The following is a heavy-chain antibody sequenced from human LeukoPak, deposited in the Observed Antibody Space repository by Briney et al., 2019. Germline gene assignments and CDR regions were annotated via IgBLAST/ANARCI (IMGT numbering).Heavy chain of an antibody. CDR3: AKYGPQDSGSSHFDY. CDR1: GFTFSSYA. V-gene: IGHV3-23*01. D-gene: IGHD1-26*01. Sequence: GGSLRLSCAASGFTFSSYAMSWVRQAPGKGLEWVSAIRDSGSSTHYADSVKGRFTTSRDNSKNTLFLQMNSLRAEDTAIYYCAKYGPQDSGSSHFDYWGQGALVTVS. J-gene: IGHJ4*02. CDR2: IRDSGSST.